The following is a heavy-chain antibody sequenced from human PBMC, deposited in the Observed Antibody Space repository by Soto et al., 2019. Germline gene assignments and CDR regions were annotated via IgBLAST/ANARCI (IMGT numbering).Heavy chain of an antibody. V-gene: IGHV4-59*08. J-gene: IGHJ6*03. CDR2: IYYNGST. D-gene: IGHD2-2*01. CDR3: ARHWPYCTSSNCYRPYYYYYMDA. Sequence: QVQLQESGPGLVKPSETLSLTCTVSGASINNYYWSWIRQSPGKGLAWIGYIYYNGSTNYNPSLKSRVTISIDTSKKQFSLKVSSVTAADTAVYYCARHWPYCTSSNCYRPYYYYYMDAWGKGTTVTVSS. CDR1: GASINNYY.